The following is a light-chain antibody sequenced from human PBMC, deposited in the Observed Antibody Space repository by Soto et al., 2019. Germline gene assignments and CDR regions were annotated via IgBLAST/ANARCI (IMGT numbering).Light chain of an antibody. J-gene: IGKJ2*01. V-gene: IGKV3-20*01. Sequence: ELVLKQSPGTLSLSPGERATLSCRASQSVSSSYLAWYQQKPGQAPRLLIYGASSRATSIPDRFSGSGSGTDFTLTISRLEPEDFAVYYCQQYGSSPSYTFGQGTKLEIK. CDR2: GAS. CDR3: QQYGSSPSYT. CDR1: QSVSSSY.